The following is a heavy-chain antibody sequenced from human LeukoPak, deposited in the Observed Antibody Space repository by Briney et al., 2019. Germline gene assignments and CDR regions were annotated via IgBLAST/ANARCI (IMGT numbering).Heavy chain of an antibody. CDR1: GFTFSSNA. J-gene: IGHJ4*02. CDR2: ISYDGSNK. D-gene: IGHD3-22*01. Sequence: GGSLRLSCAASGFTFSSNAMHWVRQAPGKGLEWVAVISYDGSNKYYADSVKGRFTISRDNSKNTLYLQMNSLRAEDTAVYYCARGGHTMIVVVITPFDYWGQGTLVTVSS. V-gene: IGHV3-30*01. CDR3: ARGGHTMIVVVITPFDY.